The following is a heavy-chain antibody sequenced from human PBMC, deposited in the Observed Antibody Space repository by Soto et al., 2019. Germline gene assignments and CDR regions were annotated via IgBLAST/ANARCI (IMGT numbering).Heavy chain of an antibody. CDR1: GFTFSSYS. V-gene: IGHV3-48*01. CDR2: ISSSSTTK. Sequence: PGGSLRLSCAASGFTFSSYSMNWVRQAPGKGLEWVSYISSSSTTKYYADSVKGRFTISRDNAKNSLYLQMNSLRAEDTAVYYCAKNLPYIAAAGLPHRDYWGQGTLVTVSS. D-gene: IGHD6-13*01. J-gene: IGHJ4*02. CDR3: AKNLPYIAAAGLPHRDY.